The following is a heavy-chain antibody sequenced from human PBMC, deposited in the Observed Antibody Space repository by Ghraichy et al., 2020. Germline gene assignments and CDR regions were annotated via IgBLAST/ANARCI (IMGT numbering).Heavy chain of an antibody. CDR2: IIPIFGTA. CDR3: ARDVAPPGPSYGDYRVGRVHNWFDP. J-gene: IGHJ5*02. V-gene: IGHV1-69*06. D-gene: IGHD4-17*01. Sequence: SVKVSCKASGGTFSSYAISWVRQAPGQGLEWMGGIIPIFGTANYAQKFQGRVTITADKSTSTAYMELSSLRSEDTAVYYCARDVAPPGPSYGDYRVGRVHNWFDPWGQGTLVTVSS. CDR1: GGTFSSYA.